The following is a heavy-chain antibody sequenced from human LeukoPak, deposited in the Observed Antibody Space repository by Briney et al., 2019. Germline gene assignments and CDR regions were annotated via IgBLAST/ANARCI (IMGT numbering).Heavy chain of an antibody. Sequence: ASVKVSCKASGYTFTSYGISWVRQAPGQGLEWMGIINPSGGSTSYAQKFQGRVTMTRDMSTSTVYMELSSLRSEDTAVYYCARDPHNWNYDRFDYWGQGTLVTVSS. V-gene: IGHV1-46*01. CDR1: GYTFTSYG. CDR2: INPSGGST. D-gene: IGHD1-7*01. J-gene: IGHJ4*02. CDR3: ARDPHNWNYDRFDY.